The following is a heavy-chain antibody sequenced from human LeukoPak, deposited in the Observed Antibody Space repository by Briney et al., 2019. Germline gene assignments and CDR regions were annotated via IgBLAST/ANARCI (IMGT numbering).Heavy chain of an antibody. J-gene: IGHJ2*01. CDR1: GGSISRSSYY. V-gene: IGHV4-39*02. Sequence: SETLSLTCTVSGGSISRSSYYWGWIRQPPGKGLECIGSIYYSGSTYYNPSLKSRVTISVDTSKNQFSLRLSSMTAADTAVYYCARDRLTYYYDSSGYFDLWGRGTLVTVSS. D-gene: IGHD3-22*01. CDR3: ARDRLTYYYDSSGYFDL. CDR2: IYYSGST.